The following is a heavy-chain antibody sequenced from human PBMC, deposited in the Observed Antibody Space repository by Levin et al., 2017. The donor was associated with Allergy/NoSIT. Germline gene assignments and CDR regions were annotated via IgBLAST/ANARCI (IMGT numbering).Heavy chain of an antibody. CDR1: GFTFRNYN. CDR2: LGGTSSSI. V-gene: IGHV3-48*02. CDR3: AASIDY. J-gene: IGHJ4*02. Sequence: AGGSLRLSCAASGFTFRNYNMIWVRQAPGKGLEWLSCLGGTSSSIYYADSVKGRFTMSRDIAKNSLYLQMNSLRDEDTAVYYCAASIDYWGQGTLVTVSS.